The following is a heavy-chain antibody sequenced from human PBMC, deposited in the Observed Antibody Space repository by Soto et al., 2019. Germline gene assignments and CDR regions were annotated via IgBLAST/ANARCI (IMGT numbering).Heavy chain of an antibody. CDR2: IKHDGNEK. CDR1: GFMFGTYW. J-gene: IGHJ6*02. V-gene: IGHV3-7*01. D-gene: IGHD3-22*01. Sequence: GGSLRLSCAATGFMFGTYWMSWVRQAPGKGLEWVANIKHDGNEKYYADSAKGRFTVSRDNVKNFLHLQMSSLRGDDTGVYFCXRATLSWGHYYFRGLDVWGQGTTVTVSS. CDR3: XRATLSWGHYYFRGLDV.